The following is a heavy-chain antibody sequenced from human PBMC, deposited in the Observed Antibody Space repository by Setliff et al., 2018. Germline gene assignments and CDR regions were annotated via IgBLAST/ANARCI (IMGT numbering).Heavy chain of an antibody. CDR2: MNPNSGNT. V-gene: IGHV1-8*02. J-gene: IGHJ5*02. D-gene: IGHD3-10*01. CDR3: ARGAWFGALTIGGWIDP. CDR1: GYTFTSYD. Sequence: ASVKVSCKASGYTFTSYDINWVRQATGQGLEWMGWMNPNSGNTGYAQKFQGRVTMTRNTSISTAYMDLSSLRFEDTAIYYCARGAWFGALTIGGWIDPWGQGTLVTVSS.